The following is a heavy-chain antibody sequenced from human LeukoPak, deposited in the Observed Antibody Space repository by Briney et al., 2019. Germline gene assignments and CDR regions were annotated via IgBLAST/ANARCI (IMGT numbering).Heavy chain of an antibody. CDR3: ARDGGSTGWVDY. D-gene: IGHD6-19*01. V-gene: IGHV3-33*01. Sequence: AGGSLRLSCAASGFTFSTYGMHWVRQAPGKGLEWVAVIWYDGSQKDHAESVKDPLTISRDNSKNMLYLQMNSLRAEDTAVYYCARDGGSTGWVDYWGQGTLVTVSS. CDR2: IWYDGSQK. CDR1: GFTFSTYG. J-gene: IGHJ4*02.